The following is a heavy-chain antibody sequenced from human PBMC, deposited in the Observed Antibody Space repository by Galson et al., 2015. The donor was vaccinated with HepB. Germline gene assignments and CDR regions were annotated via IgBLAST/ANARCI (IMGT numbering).Heavy chain of an antibody. CDR3: ARNYCSSTSCLNWFDP. CDR2: IYHSGST. CDR1: GGSISSGGYS. D-gene: IGHD2-2*01. V-gene: IGHV4-30-2*01. Sequence: TLSLTCAVSGGSISSGGYSWSWIRQPPGKGLEWIGYIYHSGSTYCNPSLKSRVTISVDRSKNQFSLKLSSVTAADTAVYYCARNYCSSTSCLNWFDPWGQGTLVTVSS. J-gene: IGHJ5*02.